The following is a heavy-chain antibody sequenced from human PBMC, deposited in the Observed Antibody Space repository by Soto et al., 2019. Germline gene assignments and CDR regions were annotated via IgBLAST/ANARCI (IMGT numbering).Heavy chain of an antibody. CDR3: TTDRGCSSTSCYWRVRY. V-gene: IGHV3-15*01. Sequence: GGSLRLSCAASGFTFSNAWMSWVRQAPGKGLEWVGRIKSKTDGGTTDYAAPVKGRFTISRDDSKNTLYLQMNSLKTEDTAVYYCTTDRGCSSTSCYWRVRYWGQGTLVTVSS. D-gene: IGHD2-2*01. CDR2: IKSKTDGGTT. CDR1: GFTFSNAW. J-gene: IGHJ4*02.